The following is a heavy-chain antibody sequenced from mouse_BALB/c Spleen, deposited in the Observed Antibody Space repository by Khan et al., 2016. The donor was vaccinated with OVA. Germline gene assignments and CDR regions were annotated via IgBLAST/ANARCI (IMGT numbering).Heavy chain of an antibody. D-gene: IGHD1-1*01. CDR2: IISGDIYT. CDR3: ARQGYGGGFAY. CDR1: GFTFSSYG. V-gene: IGHV5-6*01. Sequence: EVELVESGGDLVKPGGSLNLSCAVSGFTFSSYGMSCFRQTPDKRLVGFAIIISGDIYTYYTASVKGRFTITRDTAKNTLYLQLSSLTSEDTAMYYCARQGYGGGFAYWGQGTLVTVSA. J-gene: IGHJ3*01.